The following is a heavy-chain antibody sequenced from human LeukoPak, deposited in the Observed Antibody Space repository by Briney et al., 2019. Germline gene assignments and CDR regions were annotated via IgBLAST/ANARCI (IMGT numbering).Heavy chain of an antibody. D-gene: IGHD3-16*02. J-gene: IGHJ3*02. Sequence: SETLSLTCAVYGGSFSGYYWSWIRQPPGKGLEWIGYIYHSGSPYYNPSLKSRVTISVDRSKNQFSLKLSSVTAADTAVYYCARARYRGAFDIWGQGTMVTVSS. CDR3: ARARYRGAFDI. CDR2: IYHSGSP. CDR1: GGSFSGYY. V-gene: IGHV4-34*01.